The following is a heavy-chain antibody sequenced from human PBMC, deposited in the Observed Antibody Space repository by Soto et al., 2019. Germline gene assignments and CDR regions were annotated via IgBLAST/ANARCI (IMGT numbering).Heavy chain of an antibody. CDR3: ARSYSGGDAYFDY. CDR1: GGSISSGGYA. CDR2: IYQSGST. J-gene: IGHJ4*02. V-gene: IGHV4-30-2*01. D-gene: IGHD2-21*02. Sequence: PSETVSLTCAVSGGSISSGGYAWAWIRQPPGKGLEWVGYIYQSGSTYYNPSLKSRVTIAADRSKNQFSLNLASVTAADTAVYYCARSYSGGDAYFDYWGQGTVVTVSS.